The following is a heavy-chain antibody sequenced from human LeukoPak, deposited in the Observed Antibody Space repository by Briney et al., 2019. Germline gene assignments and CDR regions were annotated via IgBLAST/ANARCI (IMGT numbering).Heavy chain of an antibody. J-gene: IGHJ3*02. Sequence: ASVKVSCKASGYTFTGYYMHWVRQAPGQGLEWVGWINPNSGGTNYAQKFQGWVTMTRDTSISTAYMELSRLRSDDTAVYYRARANPYSSSCCDAFDIWGQGTMVTVSS. V-gene: IGHV1-2*04. D-gene: IGHD6-13*01. CDR3: ARANPYSSSCCDAFDI. CDR2: INPNSGGT. CDR1: GYTFTGYY.